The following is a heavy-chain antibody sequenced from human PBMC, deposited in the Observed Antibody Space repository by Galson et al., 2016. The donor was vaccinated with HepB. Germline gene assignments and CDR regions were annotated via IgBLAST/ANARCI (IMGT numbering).Heavy chain of an antibody. CDR2: IYPGDSAT. Sequence: QSGAEVKKPGESLKISCKGSGSSFTSYWIGWVRQMPGKGLEWMGIIYPGDSATRYSPSFQGQVTISADKSINTAYLQWSRLRASDTAMYCCALYFDFLTGYGWWDYWGQGTLVTVSS. CDR1: GSSFTSYW. V-gene: IGHV5-51*01. J-gene: IGHJ4*02. D-gene: IGHD3/OR15-3a*01. CDR3: ALYFDFLTGYGWWDY.